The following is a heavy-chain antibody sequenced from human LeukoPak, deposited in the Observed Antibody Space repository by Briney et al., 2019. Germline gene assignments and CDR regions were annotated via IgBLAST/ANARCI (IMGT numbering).Heavy chain of an antibody. D-gene: IGHD3-9*01. CDR3: ATFDDISTGYSFAY. CDR2: FDPEDGET. J-gene: IGHJ4*02. Sequence: ASVKVSCKVSGYTLTELSMHWMRQAPGKGLEWMGGFDPEDGETIYAQKFQGRVTMTEDTSTDTAYMELSSLRSEDTAVYYCATFDDISTGYSFAYWGQGTLVTVSS. V-gene: IGHV1-24*01. CDR1: GYTLTELS.